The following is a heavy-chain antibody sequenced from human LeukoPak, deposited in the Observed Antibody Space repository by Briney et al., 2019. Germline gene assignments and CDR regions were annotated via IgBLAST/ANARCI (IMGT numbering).Heavy chain of an antibody. J-gene: IGHJ6*03. V-gene: IGHV3-30*03. CDR3: ARSLRVRGVPDYMDV. CDR2: ISYDGSNK. CDR1: GFTFSSYG. D-gene: IGHD3-10*01. Sequence: GRSLTLSCPASGFTFSSYGMHWVRQAPGKGLEWVAVISYDGSNKYYAASVKGRFTISRDNSKNTLYLQMNNLRADETAGYYCARSLRVRGVPDYMDVWGKGTTVTVSS.